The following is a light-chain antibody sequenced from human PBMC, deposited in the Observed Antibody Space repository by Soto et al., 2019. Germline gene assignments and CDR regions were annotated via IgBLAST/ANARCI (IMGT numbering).Light chain of an antibody. V-gene: IGKV3-11*01. CDR1: QSVSGY. Sequence: EIVLTQSPATLSLSPGERATLSCRASQSVSGYLAWYQQKPGQAPRLLIYDASNRATGIPARFSGSGSGTDFTLTISSLEPEDFATYYCHQYNTWTFGQGTKVEIK. J-gene: IGKJ1*01. CDR3: HQYNTWT. CDR2: DAS.